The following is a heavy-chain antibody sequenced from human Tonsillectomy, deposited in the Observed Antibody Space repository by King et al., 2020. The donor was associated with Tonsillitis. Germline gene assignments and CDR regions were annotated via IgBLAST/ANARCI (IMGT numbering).Heavy chain of an antibody. D-gene: IGHD3-10*01. CDR1: GFSLSTSEVG. V-gene: IGHV2-5*02. CDR3: AQVTFSGPPGGY. J-gene: IGHJ4*02. Sequence: TLKESGPTLVKPSQTLTLTCTFSGFSLSTSEVGVGWIRQPPGKALEWLALIYWDDDKRYRPSLKNRLTITKDTSKNQVFLTMTNMDPVDTATYYCAQVTFSGPPGGYWGQGTLVTVSS. CDR2: IYWDDDK.